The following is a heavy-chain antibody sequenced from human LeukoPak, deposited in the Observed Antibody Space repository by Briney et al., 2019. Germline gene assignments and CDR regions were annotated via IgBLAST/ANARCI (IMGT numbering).Heavy chain of an antibody. Sequence: PGGSLRLSCAASGFTFTRFNMNWVRQAPGKGLEWVSAISGSGGSTYYADSVKGRFTISRDNSKNTLYLQMNSLRAEDTAVYYCAKAPSGSIGAFDIWGQGTMVTVSS. CDR3: AKAPSGSIGAFDI. J-gene: IGHJ3*02. CDR1: GFTFTRFN. V-gene: IGHV3-23*01. D-gene: IGHD1-26*01. CDR2: ISGSGGST.